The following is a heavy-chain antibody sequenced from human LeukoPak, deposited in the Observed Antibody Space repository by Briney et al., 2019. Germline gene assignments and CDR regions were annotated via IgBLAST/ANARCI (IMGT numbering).Heavy chain of an antibody. Sequence: PSETLSLTCTVSGGSISSYYWSWIRQPPGKGLEWIGYIYYSGSINYNPSLKSRVTISVDTSKNQFSLKLSSVTAADTAVYYCASSGSPHFYGMDVWGQGTTVTVSS. CDR1: GGSISSYY. CDR2: IYYSGSI. CDR3: ASSGSPHFYGMDV. J-gene: IGHJ6*02. D-gene: IGHD1-14*01. V-gene: IGHV4-59*01.